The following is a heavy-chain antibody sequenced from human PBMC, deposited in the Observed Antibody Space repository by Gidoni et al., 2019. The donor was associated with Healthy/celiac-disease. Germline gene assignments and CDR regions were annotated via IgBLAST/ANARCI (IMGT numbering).Heavy chain of an antibody. J-gene: IGHJ4*02. D-gene: IGHD3-22*01. CDR3: ARVEVALKRAYYYDSSGTSFDY. CDR2: IYYSGSA. CDR1: GGSTSSGGYY. Sequence: QVQLQESGPGLVTPSQTLSLTCTVSGGSTSSGGYYCSWLRQHPGKGLEWIGYIYYSGSAYYNPSLKSRVTISVDTSKNQFALKLSAVTAADTAVYYCARVEVALKRAYYYDSSGTSFDYWGQGTLVTVSS. V-gene: IGHV4-31*03.